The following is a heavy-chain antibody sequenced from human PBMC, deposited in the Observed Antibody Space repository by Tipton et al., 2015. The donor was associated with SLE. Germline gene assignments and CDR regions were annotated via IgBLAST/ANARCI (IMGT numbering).Heavy chain of an antibody. D-gene: IGHD2-15*01. J-gene: IGHJ2*01. CDR1: GGSMSTYY. V-gene: IGHV4-59*01. Sequence: TLSLTCTVSGGSMSTYYWSWIRLPPGKGLEWIGYIYYSGGTSYNPSLNSRVTISVDTSRNQFSLKLTSVTAADSAVYYCARYSQTNWHLDLWGRGTLVTVSS. CDR3: ARYSQTNWHLDL. CDR2: IYYSGGT.